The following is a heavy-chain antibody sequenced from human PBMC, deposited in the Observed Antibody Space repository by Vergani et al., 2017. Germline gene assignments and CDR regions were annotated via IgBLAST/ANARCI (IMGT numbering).Heavy chain of an antibody. Sequence: EVQLVESGGGLVKPGGSLRLSCAASGFTFSSYSMNWVRQAPGKGLEWVSSISSSSSDIYYADSVKGRFTISRDNAKNPLYLQMNSLRAEDTAVYYCARHGSINGDSYYYYYMDVWGKGTTVTVSS. CDR1: GFTFSSYS. CDR3: ARHGSINGDSYYYYYMDV. V-gene: IGHV3-21*01. CDR2: ISSSSSDI. D-gene: IGHD2-8*01. J-gene: IGHJ6*03.